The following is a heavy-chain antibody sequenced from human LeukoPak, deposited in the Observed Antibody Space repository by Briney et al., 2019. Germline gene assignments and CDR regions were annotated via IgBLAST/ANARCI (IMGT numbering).Heavy chain of an antibody. CDR1: GYRFTTYW. CDR3: AGASSIAAPFDY. Sequence: GESLKISCKGSGYRFTTYWIGWVRQMPGKGLEWMGIIYPGDSDTKYSPSFEGQVTISADKSISTAYLQWSSLKASDTAMYYCAGASSIAAPFDYWGQGTLVTVSS. V-gene: IGHV5-51*01. D-gene: IGHD6-6*01. J-gene: IGHJ4*02. CDR2: IYPGDSDT.